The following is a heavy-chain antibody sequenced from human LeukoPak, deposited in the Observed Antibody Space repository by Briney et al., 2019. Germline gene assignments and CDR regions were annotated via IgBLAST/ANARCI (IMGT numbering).Heavy chain of an antibody. J-gene: IGHJ4*02. CDR2: INSDGINT. CDR3: ARGPSGYHNT. CDR1: GSTFSNYW. Sequence: GGSLRLSCAASGSTFSNYWMHWVRQAPGKGLVWVSRINSDGINTSYADSVKGRFTISRDNAKNTLNLQMNSLRAEDTAVYYCARGPSGYHNTGGQGTLVTVSS. V-gene: IGHV3-74*01. D-gene: IGHD5-12*01.